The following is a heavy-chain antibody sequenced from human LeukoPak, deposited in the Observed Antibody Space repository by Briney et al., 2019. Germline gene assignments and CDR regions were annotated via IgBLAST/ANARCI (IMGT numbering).Heavy chain of an antibody. V-gene: IGHV3-48*03. D-gene: IGHD6-19*01. Sequence: GGSLRLSCAAYGFTFSIYEMNWVRQAPGKGREWVSYIDTSGTTTYYADSVRGRFTVSRDNSKNTLYLQMNSLRAEDTAVYYCAKTKDGSGWYRLNYYMDVWGKGTTVTVSS. J-gene: IGHJ6*03. CDR1: GFTFSIYE. CDR3: AKTKDGSGWYRLNYYMDV. CDR2: IDTSGTTT.